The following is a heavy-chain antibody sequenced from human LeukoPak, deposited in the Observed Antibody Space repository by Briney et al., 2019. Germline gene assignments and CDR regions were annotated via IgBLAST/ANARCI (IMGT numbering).Heavy chain of an antibody. CDR1: GFTVSSYW. CDR2: IYSDGSST. J-gene: IGHJ3*02. CDR3: ARAEYCSGGSCYSAASDI. V-gene: IGHV3-74*01. D-gene: IGHD2-15*01. Sequence: GGSLRLSYAASGFTVSSYWMHWVRQAPGKGLVWVSRIYSDGSSTNYADSVKGRFTISRDNAKNTLYLQMNSLRAEDTAVYYCARAEYCSGGSCYSAASDIWGQGTMVTVSS.